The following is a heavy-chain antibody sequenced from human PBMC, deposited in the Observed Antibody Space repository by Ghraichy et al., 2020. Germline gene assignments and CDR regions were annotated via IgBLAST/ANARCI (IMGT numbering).Heavy chain of an antibody. Sequence: GESLNISCAASGFTFSSYWMSWVRQAPGKGLEWVANIKQDGSEKYYVDSVKGRFTISRDNAKNSLYLQMNSLRAEDTAVYYCAREDKLLWFGELWGPNYYYGMDVWGQGTTVTVSS. V-gene: IGHV3-7*01. CDR1: GFTFSSYW. CDR3: AREDKLLWFGELWGPNYYYGMDV. D-gene: IGHD3-10*01. J-gene: IGHJ6*02. CDR2: IKQDGSEK.